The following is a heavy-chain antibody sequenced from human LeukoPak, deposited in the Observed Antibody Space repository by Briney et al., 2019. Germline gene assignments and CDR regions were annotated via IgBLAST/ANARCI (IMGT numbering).Heavy chain of an antibody. CDR1: GFTFSSYA. V-gene: IGHV3-21*01. CDR2: ISSSSSYI. J-gene: IGHJ4*02. CDR3: ARAGQDFWSGYFVGY. D-gene: IGHD3-3*01. Sequence: GGSLRLSCAASGFTFSSYAMSWVRQAPGKGLEWVSSISSSSSYIYYADSVKGRFTISRDNAKNSLYLQMNSLRAEDTAVYYCARAGQDFWSGYFVGYWGQGTLVTVSS.